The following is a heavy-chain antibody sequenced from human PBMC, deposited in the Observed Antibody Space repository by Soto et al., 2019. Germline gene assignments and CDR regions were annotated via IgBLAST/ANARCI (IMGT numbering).Heavy chain of an antibody. CDR1: GYTFNTFW. J-gene: IGHJ5*02. Sequence: LVESLKISCTGFGYTFNTFWISWVRQMPGKGLEWMGRIDPRDSYVNYSPSFQGHVTISADKSISTAYLQWGSLKASDTAMYYCARLYCTTSTCDSWFDPWGQGTLVTVSS. D-gene: IGHD2-2*01. CDR3: ARLYCTTSTCDSWFDP. CDR2: IDPRDSYV. V-gene: IGHV5-10-1*01.